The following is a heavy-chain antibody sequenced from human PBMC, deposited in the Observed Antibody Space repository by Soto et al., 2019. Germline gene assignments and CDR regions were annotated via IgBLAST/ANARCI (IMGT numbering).Heavy chain of an antibody. CDR2: IYATGTT. CDR1: GASISGFY. Sequence: SETLSLTCTVSGASISGFYWSWIRKSAGKGLERIGRIYATGTTDYNPSLKSRVMMSVDTSKKQFSLKLRSVTAADTAVYYCVRDGTKTLRDWFDPWGQGISVTVSS. D-gene: IGHD1-1*01. J-gene: IGHJ5*02. V-gene: IGHV4-4*07. CDR3: VRDGTKTLRDWFDP.